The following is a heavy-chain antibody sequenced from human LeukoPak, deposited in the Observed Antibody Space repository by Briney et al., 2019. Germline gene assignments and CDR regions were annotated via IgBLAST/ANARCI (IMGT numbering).Heavy chain of an antibody. J-gene: IGHJ4*02. Sequence: GGSLRLSCAASGFTFSSYWMSWIRQAPGKGLEWVANIKQDGSEKYYVDSVKGRFTISRDNAKNSLYLQMNSLRAEDTAVYYCAKSEQWLVEGVFDYWGQGTLVTVSS. CDR3: AKSEQWLVEGVFDY. CDR1: GFTFSSYW. CDR2: IKQDGSEK. D-gene: IGHD6-19*01. V-gene: IGHV3-7*01.